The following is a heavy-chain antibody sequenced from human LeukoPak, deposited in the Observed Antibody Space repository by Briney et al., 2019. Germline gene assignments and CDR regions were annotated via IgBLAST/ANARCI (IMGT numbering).Heavy chain of an antibody. J-gene: IGHJ4*02. Sequence: GGSLRLPCAASGFTFSSYGMHWVRQAPGKGLEWVAVIWYDGSNKYYADSVKGRFTISRDNSKNTLYLQMNSLRAEDTAVYYCAKDEWLNYSPSYYFDYWGQGTLVTVSS. CDR1: GFTFSSYG. D-gene: IGHD6-19*01. V-gene: IGHV3-30*02. CDR3: AKDEWLNYSPSYYFDY. CDR2: IWYDGSNK.